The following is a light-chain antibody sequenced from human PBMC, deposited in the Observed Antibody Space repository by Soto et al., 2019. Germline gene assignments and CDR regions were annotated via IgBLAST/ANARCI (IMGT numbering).Light chain of an antibody. CDR1: SSDIGDYNY. J-gene: IGLJ1*01. V-gene: IGLV2-14*01. CDR3: SSFTTSSPYV. Sequence: VLTQPASVSGSPGQSITISCTGTSSDIGDYNYVSWYQQYPGKAPKLMIYEVSHRPSGVSNRFSGSKSGNTASLTISGLQAEDEADYYCSSFTTSSPYVFGTGTKVTVL. CDR2: EVS.